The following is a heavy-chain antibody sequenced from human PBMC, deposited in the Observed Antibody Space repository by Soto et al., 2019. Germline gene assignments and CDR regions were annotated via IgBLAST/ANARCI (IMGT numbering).Heavy chain of an antibody. J-gene: IGHJ6*02. CDR2: IIPIPGTA. D-gene: IGHD2-2*01. V-gene: IGHV1-69*01. CDR3: ARSQGSSTSLEIYYYYYYGMDV. CDR1: GGTFGSYA. Sequence: QVQLVQSGAEVKKPGSSVKVSCKASGGTFGSYAISWVRQAPGQGLEWMGGIIPIPGTANYAQKFQGRVTIAADESTITAYIELSSLRSEDTAVYYCARSQGSSTSLEIYYYYYYGMDVWGQGTTFTVSS.